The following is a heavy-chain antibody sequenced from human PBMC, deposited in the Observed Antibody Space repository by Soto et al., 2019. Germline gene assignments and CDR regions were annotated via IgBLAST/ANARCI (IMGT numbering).Heavy chain of an antibody. D-gene: IGHD3-9*01. CDR2: ISSSSYI. Sequence: GGSLRLSCAASGFTFSSYSMNWVRQAPGKGLEWVSSISSSSYIYYADSVKGRFTISRDNAKNSLYLQMNSLRAEDTAVYYCARDQINWLDDAFDIWGQGTMVTVSS. CDR3: ARDQINWLDDAFDI. CDR1: GFTFSSYS. V-gene: IGHV3-21*01. J-gene: IGHJ3*02.